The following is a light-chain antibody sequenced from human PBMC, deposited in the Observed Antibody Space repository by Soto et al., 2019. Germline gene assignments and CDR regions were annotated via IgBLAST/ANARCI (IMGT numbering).Light chain of an antibody. V-gene: IGKV1-39*01. Sequence: DIQMTQSPSSLSASVGDRVTITCRASQRISSDLNWYQQKPGKAPKILIYAVSNLQSVVPSRFSGSGSGTDFTLTISSLQPADFATYYCQQSYSAPRAFGQGTNVEIK. CDR2: AVS. J-gene: IGKJ1*01. CDR3: QQSYSAPRA. CDR1: QRISSD.